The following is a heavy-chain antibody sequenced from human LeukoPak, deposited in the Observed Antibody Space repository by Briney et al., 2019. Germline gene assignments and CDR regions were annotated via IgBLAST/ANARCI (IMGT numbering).Heavy chain of an antibody. J-gene: IGHJ6*02. D-gene: IGHD5-18*01. CDR3: ARVPAILQLWTVENYGMDV. Sequence: PSETLSLTCTVSGGSVSSGSYYWSWLRQPPGTGLEWIGYIYYSGSTNYNPSLKSRVTISVDTSKNQFSLKLSSVTAADTAVYYCARVPAILQLWTVENYGMDVWGQGTTVTVSS. CDR2: IYYSGST. CDR1: GGSVSSGSYY. V-gene: IGHV4-61*01.